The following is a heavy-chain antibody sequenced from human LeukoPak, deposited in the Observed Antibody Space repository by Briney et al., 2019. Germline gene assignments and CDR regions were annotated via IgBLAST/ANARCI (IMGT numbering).Heavy chain of an antibody. J-gene: IGHJ6*03. CDR2: ISYDGSNK. CDR3: AKPYSSSWHPYYYYMDV. CDR1: GFTFSSYG. V-gene: IGHV3-30*18. Sequence: GGSLRLSCAASGFTFSSYGMHWVRQAPGKGLEWVAVISYDGSNKYYADSVKGRFTISRDNSKNTLYLQMNSLRAEDTAVYYCAKPYSSSWHPYYYYMDVWGKGTTVTVSS. D-gene: IGHD6-13*01.